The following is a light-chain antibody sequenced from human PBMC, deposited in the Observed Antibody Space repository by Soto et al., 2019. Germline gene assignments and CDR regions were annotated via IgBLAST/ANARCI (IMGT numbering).Light chain of an antibody. J-gene: IGLJ1*01. CDR1: SSDVGGYNS. CDR3: SSYAGSSNV. V-gene: IGLV2-14*01. Sequence: QSALTQPASVSGSPGQSITISCTGTSSDVGGYNSVSWYQHHPGKAPKLMIYEVTNRPSGVSNRFSGSKSANTASLTISGLQADDEADYYCSSYAGSSNVFGTGTKLTVL. CDR2: EVT.